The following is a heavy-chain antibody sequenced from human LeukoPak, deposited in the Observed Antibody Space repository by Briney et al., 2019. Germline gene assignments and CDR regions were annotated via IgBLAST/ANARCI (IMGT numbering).Heavy chain of an antibody. V-gene: IGHV4-59*01. J-gene: IGHJ4*02. D-gene: IGHD3-10*01. Sequence: SETLSLTCTVSGGSIRSYYWSWIRQPPGKTLEWIGYIYSTRSTNYNPSLKSRVTFSVDKSKNQFSLKLSSVTAADTAVYYCARGTEEFGELLKVWGQGTLVTVSS. CDR3: ARGTEEFGELLKV. CDR2: IYSTRST. CDR1: GGSIRSYY.